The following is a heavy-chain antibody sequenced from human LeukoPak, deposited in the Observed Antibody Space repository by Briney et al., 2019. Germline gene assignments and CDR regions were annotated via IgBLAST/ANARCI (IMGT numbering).Heavy chain of an antibody. CDR3: VRDQEGYYDGTNYYSHIFVY. CDR2: INPNSGDT. Sequence: ASVKISCKASGYTFTTYYIHWVRQAPGQGLEWMGWINPNSGDTLYAQKFQGRVTLTRDTSISTAYMELSTLRSDDTAVYYCVRDQEGYYDGTNYYSHIFVYWGQGTLVTVYS. D-gene: IGHD3-22*01. V-gene: IGHV1-2*02. CDR1: GYTFTTYY. J-gene: IGHJ4*02.